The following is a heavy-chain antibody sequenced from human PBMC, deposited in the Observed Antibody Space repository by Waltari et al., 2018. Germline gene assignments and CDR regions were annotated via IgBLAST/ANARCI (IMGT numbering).Heavy chain of an antibody. V-gene: IGHV4-39*07. Sequence: QQHLQESGPGLVKPSETLSLTCTVSGVSISRSNYYWGWICQPPGKGLEWIGQISESGSTAYNPSLKSRVTISVDTSRNQISLNLYSVTAADAAVYYCARRENYNFWRDSFDVWGQGTVVTVSS. D-gene: IGHD3-3*01. CDR1: GVSISRSNYY. CDR2: ISESGST. CDR3: ARRENYNFWRDSFDV. J-gene: IGHJ3*01.